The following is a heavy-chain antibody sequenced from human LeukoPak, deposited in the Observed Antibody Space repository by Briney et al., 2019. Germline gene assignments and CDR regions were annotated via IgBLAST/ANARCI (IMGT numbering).Heavy chain of an antibody. Sequence: GGSLRLSCAASGFTFSSYGMHWVRQAPGKGLEWVAVISYDGSNKYYADSVKGRFTISRDNSKNTLYLQMNSLRDEDTAVYYCARVDYGGGGIDFWGQGTLVTVSS. J-gene: IGHJ4*02. CDR2: ISYDGSNK. CDR3: ARVDYGGGGIDF. CDR1: GFTFSSYG. V-gene: IGHV3-30*03. D-gene: IGHD4-23*01.